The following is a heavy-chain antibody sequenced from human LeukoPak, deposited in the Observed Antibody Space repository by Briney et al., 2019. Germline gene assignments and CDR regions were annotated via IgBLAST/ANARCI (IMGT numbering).Heavy chain of an antibody. CDR2: IIPILGIA. Sequence: SVKVSCKASGGTFSSYAISWVRQAPGQGLEWMGRIIPILGIANYAQKFQGRVTITADKSTSTAYMELSSLRSEDTAVYYCAREGEGYYDSSGYYKLKPFDYWGQGTLVTVSS. J-gene: IGHJ4*02. V-gene: IGHV1-69*04. CDR3: AREGEGYYDSSGYYKLKPFDY. D-gene: IGHD3-22*01. CDR1: GGTFSSYA.